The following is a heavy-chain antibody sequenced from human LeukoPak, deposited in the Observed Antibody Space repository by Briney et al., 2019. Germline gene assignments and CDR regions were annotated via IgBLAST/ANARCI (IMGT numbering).Heavy chain of an antibody. D-gene: IGHD3-22*01. J-gene: IGHJ4*02. CDR2: IYYSGST. Sequence: SETLSLTCAVSGGSISSYYWSWIRQPPGKGLEWIGYIYYSGSTNYNPSLKSRVTISVDTSKNQFSLKLSSVTAADTAVYYCARGRAYDSSGYPKAKRKYYFDYWGQGTLVTVSS. CDR1: GGSISSYY. CDR3: ARGRAYDSSGYPKAKRKYYFDY. V-gene: IGHV4-59*12.